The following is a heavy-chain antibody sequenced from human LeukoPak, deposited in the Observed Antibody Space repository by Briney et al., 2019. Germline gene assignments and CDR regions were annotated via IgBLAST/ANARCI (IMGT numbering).Heavy chain of an antibody. V-gene: IGHV5-51*01. Sequence: GESLKISCKGSGSTFTTYWIGWVRQMPGKGLEWMGIIYPGDSDTGYSPSFQGQVTISADKSISTAYLQWSSLKASDTAMYYCARYSGSYYDRVDYWGQGTLVTVSS. J-gene: IGHJ4*02. CDR2: IYPGDSDT. D-gene: IGHD1-26*01. CDR1: GSTFTTYW. CDR3: ARYSGSYYDRVDY.